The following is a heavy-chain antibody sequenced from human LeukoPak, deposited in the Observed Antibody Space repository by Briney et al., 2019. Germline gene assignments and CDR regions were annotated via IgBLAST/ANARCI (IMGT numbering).Heavy chain of an antibody. CDR1: GGSISSGSYY. D-gene: IGHD3-16*02. CDR3: ASGDYLWGSYLGY. Sequence: PSETLSLTCTVSGGSISSGSYYWSWIRQPAGKGLEWIGRIYTSGSTNYSPSLKSRVTISVDTSRNQFSLQLSSLTAADTAVYYCASGDYLWGSYLGYWGQGTLVTVSS. J-gene: IGHJ4*02. CDR2: IYTSGST. V-gene: IGHV4-61*02.